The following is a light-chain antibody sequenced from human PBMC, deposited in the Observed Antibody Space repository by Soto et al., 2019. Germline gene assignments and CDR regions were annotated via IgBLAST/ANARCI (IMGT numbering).Light chain of an antibody. J-gene: IGKJ2*01. CDR3: HQYGSSPFT. CDR2: GAS. V-gene: IGKV3-20*01. CDR1: QSVSSSY. Sequence: EIVLTQSPGTLSLSPGVRATLSCRASQSVSSSYLAWYQQKPGQAPRLLIYGASSRATGIPDRFSGSGSGADFTLTISRLEPEDFAVYYCHQYGSSPFTFGQGTK.